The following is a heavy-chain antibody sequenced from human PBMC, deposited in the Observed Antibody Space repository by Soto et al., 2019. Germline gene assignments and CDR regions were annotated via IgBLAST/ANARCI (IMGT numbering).Heavy chain of an antibody. CDR2: IKSKTDGGTT. CDR1: GFTFSNAW. Sequence: GESLKISCAASGFTFSNAWMNWVRQAPGKGLEWVGRIKSKTDGGTTDYAAPVKGRFTISRDDSKNTLYLQMNSLKTEDTAVYYCTTHWSGGAYCSGTSCYTTNYYYYGMDVWGQGTTVTVSS. CDR3: TTHWSGGAYCSGTSCYTTNYYYYGMDV. J-gene: IGHJ6*02. D-gene: IGHD2-2*02. V-gene: IGHV3-15*07.